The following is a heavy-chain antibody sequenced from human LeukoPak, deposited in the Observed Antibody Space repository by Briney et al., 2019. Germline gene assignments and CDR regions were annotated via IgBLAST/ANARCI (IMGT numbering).Heavy chain of an antibody. CDR2: INAGNGNT. Sequence: ASVKVSCKASGYTFTGYYMHWVRQAPGQRLEWMGWINAGNGNTKYSQKFQGRVTITADESTSTAYMELSSLRSEDTAVYYCARGASYSSGWYLDYYYYGMDVWGQGTTVTVSS. CDR1: GYTFTGYY. J-gene: IGHJ6*02. D-gene: IGHD6-19*01. CDR3: ARGASYSSGWYLDYYYYGMDV. V-gene: IGHV1/OR15-3*02.